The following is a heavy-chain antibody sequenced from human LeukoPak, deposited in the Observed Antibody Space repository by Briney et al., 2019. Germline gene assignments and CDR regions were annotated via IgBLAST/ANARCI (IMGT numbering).Heavy chain of an antibody. V-gene: IGHV3-21*04. CDR1: GFTFSSYS. J-gene: IGHJ4*02. D-gene: IGHD4-23*01. CDR3: AGRLRWSNFDY. Sequence: GGSLRLSCAASGFTFSSYSMNWVRQAPGKGLEWVSSISYSSSYIYYADSVKGRFTISRDNSKNTLYLQMNSLRAEDTAVYYCAGRLRWSNFDYWGQGTLVTVSS. CDR2: ISYSSSYI.